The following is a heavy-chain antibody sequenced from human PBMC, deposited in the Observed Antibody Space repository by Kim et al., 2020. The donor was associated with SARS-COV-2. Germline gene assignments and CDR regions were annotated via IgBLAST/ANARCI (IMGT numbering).Heavy chain of an antibody. CDR3: ARRGGSSRPNYFDY. CDR2: IYYSGST. CDR1: GGSISSSSYY. V-gene: IGHV4-39*01. Sequence: SETLSLTCTVSGGSISSSSYYWGWIRQPPGKGLEWIGSIYYSGSTYYNPSLKSRVTISVDTSKNQFSLKLSSVTAADTAVYYCARRGGSSRPNYFDYWGQGTLVTVSS. J-gene: IGHJ4*02. D-gene: IGHD6-6*01.